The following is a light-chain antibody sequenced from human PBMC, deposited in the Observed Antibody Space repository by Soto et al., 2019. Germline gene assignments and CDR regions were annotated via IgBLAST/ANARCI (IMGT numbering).Light chain of an antibody. V-gene: IGKV3-20*01. CDR1: QSVSSSY. CDR3: QQYGSSGT. CDR2: GAS. J-gene: IGKJ1*01. Sequence: VLTQSPGTPSLSPGERGTLSCRASQSVSSSYLAWYQQKPGQAPRLLIYGASNRATCIPDRFSGSGSGTDFTLTISRLEPEDFAVYYCQQYGSSGTFGQGTKVDIK.